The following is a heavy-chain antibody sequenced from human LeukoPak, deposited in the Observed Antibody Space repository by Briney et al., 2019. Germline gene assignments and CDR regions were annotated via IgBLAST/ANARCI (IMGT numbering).Heavy chain of an antibody. CDR1: GFTFSSYS. J-gene: IGHJ6*03. Sequence: GGSMRLSCAGSGFTFSSYSMNWVRQVPGKGLEWGSFISSSSSYIYYADSVKGRFTISRDNSKNTLYLQMNSLRAEDTAVYYCAKDPRDTAMAEYYYYYYYMDVWGKGTTVTVSS. CDR3: AKDPRDTAMAEYYYYYYYMDV. V-gene: IGHV3-21*01. CDR2: ISSSSSYI. D-gene: IGHD5-18*01.